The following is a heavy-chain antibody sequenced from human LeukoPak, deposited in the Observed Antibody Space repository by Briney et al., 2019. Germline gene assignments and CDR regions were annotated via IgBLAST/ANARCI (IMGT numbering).Heavy chain of an antibody. CDR1: GGSISSYY. Sequence: SETLSLTCTVSGGSISSYYWSWIRQPPGKGLEWIGYIYYSGSTNYNPSLKSRVTISVDTSKNQFSLKLSSVTAADTAVYYCARVGYYGSGSLDYWGQGTLVTVSS. D-gene: IGHD3-10*01. CDR3: ARVGYYGSGSLDY. CDR2: IYYSGST. V-gene: IGHV4-59*01. J-gene: IGHJ4*02.